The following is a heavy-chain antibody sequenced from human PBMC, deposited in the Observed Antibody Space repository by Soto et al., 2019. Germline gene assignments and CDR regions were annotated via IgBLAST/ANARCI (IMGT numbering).Heavy chain of an antibody. V-gene: IGHV1-46*01. CDR1: GYTFINYY. D-gene: IGHD6-13*01. Sequence: QEQLVQSGAEVKEPGPSVKVSCKASGYTFINYYIHWVRQAPGQGLEWMAIINPMGGSTNYAQEFQGRVTLTSDTSTSTVYMELSSLRFEDTALFYCARDLAAGDLWGQGTLVTVSS. J-gene: IGHJ5*02. CDR3: ARDLAAGDL. CDR2: INPMGGST.